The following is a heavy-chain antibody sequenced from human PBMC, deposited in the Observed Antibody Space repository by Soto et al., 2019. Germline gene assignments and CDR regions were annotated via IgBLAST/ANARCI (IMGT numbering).Heavy chain of an antibody. CDR1: GGTFSSYA. D-gene: IGHD6-13*01. V-gene: IGHV1-69*13. J-gene: IGHJ6*02. CDR3: ARVPSSEYSSSWSDYYYYGMDV. CDR2: IIPIFGTA. Sequence: SVKVSCKASGGTFSSYAISWVRQAPGQGLEWMGGIIPIFGTANYAQKFQGRVTITADESTSTAYMELSSLRSEDTAVYYCARVPSSEYSSSWSDYYYYGMDVWGQGTTVTVSS.